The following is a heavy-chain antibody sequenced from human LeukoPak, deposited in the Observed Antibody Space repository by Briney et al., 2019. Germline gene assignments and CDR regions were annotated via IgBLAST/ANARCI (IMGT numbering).Heavy chain of an antibody. Sequence: ASVKVSCKASGYTFTSYYMHWVRQAPGQGLEWMGIINPSGGSTSYAQKFQGRVTMTRDTSTSTVYMELSSLRSEDTAVYYCARVSAYYDYVWGSSPIELYYFDYWGQGTLVTVSS. J-gene: IGHJ4*02. V-gene: IGHV1-46*01. CDR1: GYTFTSYY. D-gene: IGHD3-16*01. CDR3: ARVSAYYDYVWGSSPIELYYFDY. CDR2: INPSGGST.